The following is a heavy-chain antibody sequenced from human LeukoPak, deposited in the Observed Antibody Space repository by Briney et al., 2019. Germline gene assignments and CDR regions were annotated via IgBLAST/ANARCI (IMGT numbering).Heavy chain of an antibody. V-gene: IGHV1-69*01. J-gene: IGHJ4*02. CDR1: GGTFSSYA. Sequence: VASVKVSCKASGGTFSSYAISWVRQAPGQGLEWMVGIIPIFGTANYAQKFQGRVTITADESTSTAYMELSSLRSEDTAVYYCARVLTYDFWSGSFDYWGQGTLVTVSS. CDR2: IIPIFGTA. CDR3: ARVLTYDFWSGSFDY. D-gene: IGHD3-3*01.